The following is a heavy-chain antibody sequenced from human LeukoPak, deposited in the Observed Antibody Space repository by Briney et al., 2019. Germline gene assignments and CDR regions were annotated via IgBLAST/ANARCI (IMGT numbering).Heavy chain of an antibody. Sequence: EASVTVSFKASGGTFTIYAISWVRQAPGQGLEWMGGIIPIFGTANYAQKLQGRVTITADESTSTAYMELSSLRSEDTAVYYCAARGVADCGGDCFYCFDYWGQGTLVTVSS. J-gene: IGHJ4*02. V-gene: IGHV1-69*13. CDR2: IIPIFGTA. CDR3: AARGVADCGGDCFYCFDY. CDR1: GGTFTIYA. D-gene: IGHD2-21*02.